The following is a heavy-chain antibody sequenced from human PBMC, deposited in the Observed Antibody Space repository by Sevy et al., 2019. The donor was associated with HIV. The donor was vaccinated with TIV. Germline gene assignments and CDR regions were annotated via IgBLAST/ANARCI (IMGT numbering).Heavy chain of an antibody. CDR3: ATGDILTGYSFDY. J-gene: IGHJ4*02. CDR1: GYTVTELS. Sequence: ASVKVSCKVSGYTVTELSMHWVPQAPGKGLEWMGGFDPEDGETIYAQKFQGRVTMTEDTSTDTAYMELSSLRSEDTAVYYCATGDILTGYSFDYWGQRTLVTVSS. V-gene: IGHV1-24*01. D-gene: IGHD3-9*01. CDR2: FDPEDGET.